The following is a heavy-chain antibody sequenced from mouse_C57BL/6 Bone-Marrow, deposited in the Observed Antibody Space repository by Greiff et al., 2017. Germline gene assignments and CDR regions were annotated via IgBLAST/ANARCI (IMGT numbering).Heavy chain of an antibody. V-gene: IGHV1-5*01. CDR1: GYTFTSYW. Sequence: EVKLMESGTVLARPGASVKMSCKTSGYTFTSYWMHWVKQRPGQGLEWIGAIYPGNSDTCYNQKFKGKAKLTAVPSASTAYMELSSLTTEDSAVYYCTGGLRGRYYFDYWRQGTTLTVSS. D-gene: IGHD2-4*01. CDR2: IYPGNSDT. CDR3: TGGLRGRYYFDY. J-gene: IGHJ2*01.